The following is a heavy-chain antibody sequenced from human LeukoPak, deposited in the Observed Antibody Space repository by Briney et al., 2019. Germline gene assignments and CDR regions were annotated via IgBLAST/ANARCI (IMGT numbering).Heavy chain of an antibody. D-gene: IGHD3-22*01. V-gene: IGHV3-30*02. CDR1: GFTFSSYG. CDR2: IRYDGSNK. J-gene: IGHJ3*02. CDR3: AKPPWDYYDSSGYYYVDAFDI. Sequence: GGSLRLSCAASGFTFSSYGMHWVRQAPGKGLEWVAFIRYDGSNKYYADSVKGRFTISRDNSKNTLYLQMNSLRAEDTAVYYCAKPPWDYYDSSGYYYVDAFDIWGQGTMVTVSS.